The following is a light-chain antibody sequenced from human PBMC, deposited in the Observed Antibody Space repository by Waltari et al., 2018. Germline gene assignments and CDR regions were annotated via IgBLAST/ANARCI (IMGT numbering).Light chain of an antibody. CDR2: HAS. V-gene: IGKV3-20*01. Sequence: EIVLTQSPGTLSLSPGERVTLSCRASQWVSKYLAWYQQRLGQAPRLLLYHASTRATGIPDRFSGSGSGTDFSLTSSRLEPEDFAVYYCQHYVRLPATFGQGTRVEIK. J-gene: IGKJ1*01. CDR1: QWVSKY. CDR3: QHYVRLPAT.